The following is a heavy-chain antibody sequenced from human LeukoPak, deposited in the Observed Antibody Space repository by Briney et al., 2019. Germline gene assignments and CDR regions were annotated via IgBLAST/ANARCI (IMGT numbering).Heavy chain of an antibody. V-gene: IGHV4-34*01. J-gene: IGHJ4*02. Sequence: SETLSLTCAVYGGSFSGYYWSWIRQPPGKGLEWIGEINHSGSTNYNPSLKSRATISVDTSKNQFSLKLSSVTAADTAVYYCARGPLSKVPTMTVWGQGTLVTVSS. CDR2: INHSGST. D-gene: IGHD1-1*01. CDR1: GGSFSGYY. CDR3: ARGPLSKVPTMTV.